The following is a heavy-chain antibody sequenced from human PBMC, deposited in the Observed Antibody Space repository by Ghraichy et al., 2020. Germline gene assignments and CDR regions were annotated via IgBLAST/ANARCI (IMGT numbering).Heavy chain of an antibody. CDR2: INPSGGST. J-gene: IGHJ4*02. D-gene: IGHD6-6*01. CDR1: GYTFTSYY. CDR3: AREKFSRYSSSSGVY. V-gene: IGHV1-46*01. Sequence: ASVKVSCKASGYTFTSYYMHWVRQAPGQGLEWMGIINPSGGSTSYAQKFQGRVTMTRDTSTSTVYMELSSLRSEDTAVYYCAREKFSRYSSSSGVYWGQGTLVTVSS.